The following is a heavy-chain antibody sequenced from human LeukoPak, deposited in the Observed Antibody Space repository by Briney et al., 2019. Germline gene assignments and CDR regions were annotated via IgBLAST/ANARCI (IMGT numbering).Heavy chain of an antibody. V-gene: IGHV1-69*06. Sequence: SVKVSCKASGGTFSSYAISWVRQAPGQGLEWMGRIIPIFGTANYAQKFQGRVTMTEDTSTDTAYMELSSLRSEDTAVYYCATGDCSGGSCYHYWGQGTLVTVSS. CDR3: ATGDCSGGSCYHY. CDR1: GGTFSSYA. CDR2: IIPIFGTA. D-gene: IGHD2-15*01. J-gene: IGHJ4*02.